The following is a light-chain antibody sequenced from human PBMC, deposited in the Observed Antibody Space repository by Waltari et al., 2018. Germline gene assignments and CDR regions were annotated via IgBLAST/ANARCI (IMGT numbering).Light chain of an antibody. V-gene: IGKV3-15*01. CDR2: GAS. CDR3: QQYNNWPYT. J-gene: IGKJ2*01. CDR1: QSVSSN. Sequence: ELVMTQSPATLSVSPGERATLPCRASQSVSSNLAWYQQKPGQAHRLLIFGASTRATGIPARFSGSGSGTEFTLTISSLQSEDFAIYYCQQYNNWPYTFGQGTKLEIK.